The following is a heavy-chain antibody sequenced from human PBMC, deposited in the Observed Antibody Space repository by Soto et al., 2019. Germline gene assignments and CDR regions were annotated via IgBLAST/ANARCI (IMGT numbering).Heavy chain of an antibody. V-gene: IGHV4-4*02. CDR3: ARDRAGISYWGRQNWFDT. D-gene: IGHD6-13*01. CDR1: GGSISSSNW. CDR2: IYHSGST. J-gene: IGHJ5*02. Sequence: KAXETLSLTCAVSGGSISSSNWWSWVRQPPVKGLEWIGEIYHSGSTNYNPSLKSRVTISVDKSKNQFSLKLSSVTAADTAVYYCARDRAGISYWGRQNWFDTWGPGTLVTVSS.